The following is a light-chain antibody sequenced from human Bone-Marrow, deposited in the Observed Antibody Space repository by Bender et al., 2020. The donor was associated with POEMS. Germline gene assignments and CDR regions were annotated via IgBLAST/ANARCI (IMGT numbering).Light chain of an antibody. CDR3: QVWDTSSDPHVV. CDR1: NIGSKS. J-gene: IGLJ2*01. CDR2: DDS. V-gene: IGLV3-21*03. Sequence: SYVLTQPPSVSVAPGKTARITCGGNNIGSKSVHWYQQKPGRAPVLVVSDDSDRPSGILERFSGSKSGSAATLTISRVEAGDEADYFCQVWDTSSDPHVVFGGGTSLTVL.